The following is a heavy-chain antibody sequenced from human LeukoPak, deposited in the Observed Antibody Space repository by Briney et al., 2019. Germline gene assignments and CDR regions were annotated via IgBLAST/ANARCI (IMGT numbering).Heavy chain of an antibody. J-gene: IGHJ4*02. Sequence: PSETLSLTCTVSGGSISSSSYYWGWIRQPPGKGLEWIGSIYYSGSTYYNPSLKSRVTISVDTSKNKFSLRLSSVTAADTAVYYCARINIVATLRSVDYWGQGTLVTVSS. CDR3: ARINIVATLRSVDY. V-gene: IGHV4-39*07. CDR2: IYYSGST. D-gene: IGHD5-12*01. CDR1: GGSISSSSYY.